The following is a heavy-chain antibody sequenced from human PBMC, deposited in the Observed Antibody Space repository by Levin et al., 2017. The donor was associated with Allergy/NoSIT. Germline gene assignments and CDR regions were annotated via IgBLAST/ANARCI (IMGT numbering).Heavy chain of an antibody. CDR2: IHGSGST. D-gene: IGHD3-22*01. J-gene: IGHJ3*02. V-gene: IGHV4-59*01. Sequence: RSQTLSLTCTVSGGSITNYYWNLLRQPPGKGLEWIGNIHGSGSTNCNPSLKGRVTMSLDTSKNQFSLKLNSVTAADTAVYYCAREMIIGYDAFDIWGQGTMVTVSS. CDR3: AREMIIGYDAFDI. CDR1: GGSITNYY.